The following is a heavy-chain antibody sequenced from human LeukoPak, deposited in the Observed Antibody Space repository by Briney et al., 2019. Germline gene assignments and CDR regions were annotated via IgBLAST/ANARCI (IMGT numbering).Heavy chain of an antibody. CDR1: GYSFTSYG. CDR3: ARVGQWLALSHDY. Sequence: ASVKVSCKTSGYSFTSYGISWVRQAPGQGLEWMGWISAYNGNTSYAQNLQGRVTMTTDTSTSTAYMELRSLRSGDTAVYHCARVGQWLALSHDYWGQGTLVSVSS. J-gene: IGHJ4*02. CDR2: ISAYNGNT. V-gene: IGHV1-18*01. D-gene: IGHD6-19*01.